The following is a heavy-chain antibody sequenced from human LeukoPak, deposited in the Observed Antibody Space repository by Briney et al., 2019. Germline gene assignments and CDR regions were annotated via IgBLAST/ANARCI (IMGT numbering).Heavy chain of an antibody. V-gene: IGHV3-66*02. Sequence: GGSLRLSCAASGFTVSSSYMGWVRQAPGKGLEWVSVIYSGGDTYYADSVKGRFTISRDNSKNTLYLQMNSLRAEDTAVYYCAKDLSYYYGLGWGQGTLVTVSS. J-gene: IGHJ4*02. D-gene: IGHD3-10*01. CDR1: GFTVSSSY. CDR3: AKDLSYYYGLG. CDR2: IYSGGDT.